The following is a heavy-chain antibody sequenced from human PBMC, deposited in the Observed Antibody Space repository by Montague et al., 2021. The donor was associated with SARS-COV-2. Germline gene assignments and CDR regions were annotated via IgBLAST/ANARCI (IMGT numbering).Heavy chain of an antibody. CDR1: GGSISSYH. CDR3: ARVFPRWLQFDPYFDY. J-gene: IGHJ4*02. D-gene: IGHD5-24*01. V-gene: IGHV4-59*01. CDR2: IYYSGST. Sequence: SETLSLTCTVSGGSISSYHWSWIRQPPGKGLEWIGYIYYSGSTNYNPSLKSRVTMSVDTSKNQFSLKLSSVTAADTAVYYCARVFPRWLQFDPYFDYWGQGTLVTVSS.